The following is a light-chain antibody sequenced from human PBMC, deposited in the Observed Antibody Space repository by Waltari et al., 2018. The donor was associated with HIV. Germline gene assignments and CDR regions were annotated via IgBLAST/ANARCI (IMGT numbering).Light chain of an antibody. CDR3: QQYNSYPYT. CDR2: KAS. CDR1: KSISNW. J-gene: IGKJ2*01. Sequence: DILMTQSPSTLSASVGDRVTITCRASKSISNWLAWYHQKPGKAPKLLIYKASSLESGVPPRFSGSGSGTEFTLTISSLQPDDLATYYCQQYNSYPYTFGQGTKLEIK. V-gene: IGKV1-5*03.